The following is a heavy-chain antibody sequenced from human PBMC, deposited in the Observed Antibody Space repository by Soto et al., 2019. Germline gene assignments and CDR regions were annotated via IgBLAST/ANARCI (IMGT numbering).Heavy chain of an antibody. Sequence: QLQLQESGPGLVKPSETLSLTCTVSGGSISSSSYYWGWIRQPPGKGLEWIGSIYYSGSTYYNPSLKSRVTISVDTSKNQFPLKLSSVTAADTAVYYFARHNAPGFYGDYARAMVWFGPWGQGTLVTVSS. D-gene: IGHD4-17*01. CDR1: GGSISSSSYY. V-gene: IGHV4-39*01. CDR3: ARHNAPGFYGDYARAMVWFGP. J-gene: IGHJ5*02. CDR2: IYYSGST.